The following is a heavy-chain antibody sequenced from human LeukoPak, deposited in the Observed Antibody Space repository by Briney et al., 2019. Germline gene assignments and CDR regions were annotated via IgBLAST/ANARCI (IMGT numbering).Heavy chain of an antibody. CDR2: IASGGNME. CDR1: GFTFINYG. CDR3: ARTTSAWPPMAFDI. Sequence: GGSLRLSCAAFGFTFINYGMHWVRQAPDKGLEWVAVIASGGNMENYADSVRGRFTISRDNSKNTLYLQMNSLRPEDTALYYCARTTSAWPPMAFDIWGQGTMVTVSS. J-gene: IGHJ3*02. V-gene: IGHV3-30*03. D-gene: IGHD1-1*01.